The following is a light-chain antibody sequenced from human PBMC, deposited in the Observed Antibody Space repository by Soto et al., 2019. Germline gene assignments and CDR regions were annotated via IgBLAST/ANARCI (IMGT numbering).Light chain of an antibody. CDR3: QQFNSYPVT. CDR1: QGISSF. Sequence: DIQLTQSPSFLSASVGDRVTITCRASQGISSFLAWYQQKPGKAPKLLIYAASTLHSGVPSRFSGSGSGTEFTLTISSLQPEDFATYYCQQFNSYPVTFGHGTKLEIK. J-gene: IGKJ3*01. CDR2: AAS. V-gene: IGKV1-9*01.